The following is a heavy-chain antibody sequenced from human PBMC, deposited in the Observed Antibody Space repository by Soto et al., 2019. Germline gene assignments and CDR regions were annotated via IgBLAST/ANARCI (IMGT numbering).Heavy chain of an antibody. V-gene: IGHV3-23*01. CDR2: ISGSGHNT. J-gene: IGHJ6*02. CDR1: GLTFSNSP. CDR3: AQSNIDMDV. Sequence: LRLSCAASGLTFSNSPMTWVRQAPGKGLEWVSGISGSGHNTYYADSVKGRFTVSRDNSKNTLYLQMNSLKVEDTAVYYCAQSNIDMDVWGQGTTVTV. D-gene: IGHD5-12*01.